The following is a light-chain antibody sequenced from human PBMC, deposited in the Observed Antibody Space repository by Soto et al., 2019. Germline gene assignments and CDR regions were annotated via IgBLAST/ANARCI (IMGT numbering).Light chain of an antibody. CDR3: QQRSNWPQIT. V-gene: IGKV3-11*01. CDR2: DAS. CDR1: QSVSKY. J-gene: IGKJ4*01. Sequence: EIVLTQSPATLSLSPGERATLSCRASQSVSKYLAWYQPKPGQAPRLLIHDASNRATGIPARFSGSGSGTDFSPTISSLEPEDFGVYYCQQRSNWPQITFGGGTKVEIK.